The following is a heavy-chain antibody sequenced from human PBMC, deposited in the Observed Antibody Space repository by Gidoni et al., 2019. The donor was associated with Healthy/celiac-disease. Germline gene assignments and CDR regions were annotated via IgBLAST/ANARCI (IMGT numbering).Heavy chain of an antibody. J-gene: IGHJ5*02. CDR3: ARISSWYDNYNWFDP. CDR1: VGSISSYY. Sequence: QVQLQESGPGLVKPSETLSLTCTVSVGSISSYYWSWIRQPPGKGLEWIGYIYYSGSTNYNPSLKSRVTISVDTSKNQFSLKLSSVTAADTAVYYCARISSWYDNYNWFDPWGQGTLVTVSS. D-gene: IGHD6-13*01. V-gene: IGHV4-59*01. CDR2: IYYSGST.